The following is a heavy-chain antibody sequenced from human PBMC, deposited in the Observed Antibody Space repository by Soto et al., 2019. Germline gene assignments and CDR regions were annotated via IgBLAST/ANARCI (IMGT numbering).Heavy chain of an antibody. Sequence: QVQLVQSGAEVKKPGSSVKVSCKAPGGTFSSYAISWVRQAPGQGLEWMGGIIPIFGTAKYAQKFQGRVTTTADESTSPGYMDLSRLRSEDTAVYYCARSQGGSSSLDIYYYSYYGMDVWGQGTTVTVSS. CDR2: IIPIFGTA. V-gene: IGHV1-69*01. CDR1: GGTFSSYA. J-gene: IGHJ6*02. CDR3: ARSQGGSSSLDIYYYSYYGMDV. D-gene: IGHD2-15*01.